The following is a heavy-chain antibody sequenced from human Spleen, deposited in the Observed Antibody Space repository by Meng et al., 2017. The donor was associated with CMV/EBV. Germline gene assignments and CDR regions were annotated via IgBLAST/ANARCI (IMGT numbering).Heavy chain of an antibody. CDR2: IYYSGST. CDR3: AKEGPGSR. Sequence: ESLKISCAASGFTFSDYYMSWIRQAPGKGLEWIGSIYYSGSTYYNPSLEGRLTIAVDTSKNQFSLHLSSVTAADTATYFCAKEGPGSRWGPGRLVTVSS. D-gene: IGHD6-13*01. CDR1: GFTFSDYY. J-gene: IGHJ4*02. V-gene: IGHV4-34*11.